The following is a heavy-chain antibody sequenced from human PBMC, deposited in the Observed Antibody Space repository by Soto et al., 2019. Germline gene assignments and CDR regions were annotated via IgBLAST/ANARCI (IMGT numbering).Heavy chain of an antibody. CDR2: IYHGEST. CDR3: ARAKGGIFDY. CDR1: GGSISSGGYS. J-gene: IGHJ4*02. Sequence: QLQLQESGSELVKPSQTLSLTCAVSGGSISSGGYSWSWIQQPPGKGLEWIGYIYHGESTYYNPSLKSRVTMSVDRSKNQFSLKLSSVTAADTAVYYCARAKGGIFDYWGQGTLVTVSS. V-gene: IGHV4-30-2*01.